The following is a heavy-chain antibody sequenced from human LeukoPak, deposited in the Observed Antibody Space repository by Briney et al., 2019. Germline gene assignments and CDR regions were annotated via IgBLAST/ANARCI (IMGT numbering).Heavy chain of an antibody. D-gene: IGHD1-26*01. CDR1: GFTFSSYA. CDR2: ISYDGSNK. J-gene: IGHJ3*02. CDR3: ARDRPIVGAKPDAFDI. V-gene: IGHV3-30*14. Sequence: GRSLRLSCAASGFTFSSYAMHWVRQAPGKGLEWVAVISYDGSNKYYADSVKGRFTISRDNSKNTLYLQMNSLRAEDTAVYYCARDRPIVGAKPDAFDIWGQGTMVTVSS.